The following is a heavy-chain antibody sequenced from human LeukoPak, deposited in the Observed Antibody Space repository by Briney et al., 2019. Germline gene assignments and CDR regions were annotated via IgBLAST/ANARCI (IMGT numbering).Heavy chain of an antibody. D-gene: IGHD6-19*01. CDR1: GFTFSDYA. V-gene: IGHV3-23*01. CDR3: GSWDASYSSGWYDY. J-gene: IGHJ4*02. Sequence: GGSLRLSCAASGFTFSDYAMSWVRQAPGKGLEWVSSINNSGGNIKDADSVKGRFTISRDNSKNTLYLQMNSLRAEDTAVYYCGSWDASYSSGWYDYWGQGALVTVSS. CDR2: INNSGGNI.